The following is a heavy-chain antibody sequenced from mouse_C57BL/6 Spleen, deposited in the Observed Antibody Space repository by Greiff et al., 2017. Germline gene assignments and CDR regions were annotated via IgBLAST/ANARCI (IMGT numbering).Heavy chain of an antibody. CDR3: ARHLYYDYDEGPFDY. D-gene: IGHD2-4*01. CDR2: ISSGGSYT. CDR1: GFTFSSYG. Sequence: EVQLQESGGDLVKPGGSLKLSCAASGFTFSSYGMSWVRQTPDKRLEWVATISSGGSYTYYPDSVKGRFTISRDNAKNTLYLQMSSLKSEDTAMYYCARHLYYDYDEGPFDYWGQGTTLTVSS. V-gene: IGHV5-6*01. J-gene: IGHJ2*01.